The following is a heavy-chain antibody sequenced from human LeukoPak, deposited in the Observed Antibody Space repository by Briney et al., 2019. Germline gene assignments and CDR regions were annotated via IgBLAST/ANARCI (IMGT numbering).Heavy chain of an antibody. Sequence: GGSLRLSCAASGFTFSNAWMSWVRKAPGKGLEWVGRIKSKTDGGTTDYAAPVKGRFTISRDDSKNTLYLQMNSLKTEDTAVYYCTSDPSMIVVVIPFDCWGQGTLVTVSS. CDR1: GFTFSNAW. D-gene: IGHD3-22*01. CDR3: TSDPSMIVVVIPFDC. V-gene: IGHV3-15*01. J-gene: IGHJ4*02. CDR2: IKSKTDGGTT.